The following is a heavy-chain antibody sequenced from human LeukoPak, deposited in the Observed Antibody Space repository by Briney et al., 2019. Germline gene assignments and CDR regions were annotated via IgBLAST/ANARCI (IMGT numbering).Heavy chain of an antibody. V-gene: IGHV3-23*01. CDR2: ISGSGGST. J-gene: IGHJ4*02. CDR3: ARLLHSSSWYLPTGYFDY. CDR1: GFTFSSYA. Sequence: GGSLRLSCAASGFTFSSYAMSWVRQAPGKGLEWVSAISGSGGSTYYADSVKGRFTISRDNSKNTLYLQMNGLRAEDTAVYYCARLLHSSSWYLPTGYFDYWGQGTLVTVSS. D-gene: IGHD6-13*01.